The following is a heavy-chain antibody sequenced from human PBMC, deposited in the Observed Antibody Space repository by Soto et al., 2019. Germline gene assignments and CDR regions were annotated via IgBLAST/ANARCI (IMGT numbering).Heavy chain of an antibody. V-gene: IGHV3-74*01. Sequence: GESLKISCAASGFTFSSYWMHWVRQAPGKGLVWVSRINSDGSSTSYADSVKGRFTISRDNAKNTLYLQMNSLRAEDTAVYYCARPYGSGSYIDAFDIWGQGTMVTVSS. CDR2: INSDGSST. D-gene: IGHD3-10*01. CDR3: ARPYGSGSYIDAFDI. CDR1: GFTFSSYW. J-gene: IGHJ3*02.